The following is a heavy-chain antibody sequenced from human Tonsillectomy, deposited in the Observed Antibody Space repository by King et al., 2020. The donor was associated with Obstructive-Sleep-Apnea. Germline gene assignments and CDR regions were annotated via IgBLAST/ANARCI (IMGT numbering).Heavy chain of an antibody. CDR2: IYSGCST. Sequence: VQLVESGGGLVQPGGSLRLSCAASGFTVSSNYMSWVRQAPGKGLEWVSVIYSGCSTYYADSVKGRFTISRDNSKNTLYLQMNSLRAGETAVYYCARVGLHSDYVHFFREYYFDFWGQGTLVTVSS. D-gene: IGHD5-12*01. CDR3: ARVGLHSDYVHFFREYYFDF. J-gene: IGHJ4*02. CDR1: GFTVSSNY. V-gene: IGHV3-66*01.